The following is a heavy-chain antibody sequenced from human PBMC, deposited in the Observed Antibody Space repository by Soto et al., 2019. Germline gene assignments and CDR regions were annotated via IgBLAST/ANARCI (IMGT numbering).Heavy chain of an antibody. CDR1: GFTVSSFY. CDR3: ARDTFGGAYDFLH. CDR2: ISSGGST. V-gene: IGHV3-66*01. J-gene: IGHJ4*02. Sequence: EVQLVESGGGLVQPGGSLRLSCAASGFTVSSFYMTWVRQAPGKGLQWVAVISSGGSTYYADSVKGRFTISIDNSKNTLYLEMNSLRAEDTAVYYCARDTFGGAYDFLHGGQGTLVTVSS. D-gene: IGHD3-3*01.